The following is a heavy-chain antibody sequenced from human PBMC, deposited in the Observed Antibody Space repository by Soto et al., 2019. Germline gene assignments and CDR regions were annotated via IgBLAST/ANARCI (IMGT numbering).Heavy chain of an antibody. D-gene: IGHD6-6*01. CDR1: GGSISSDDYY. Sequence: PSETLSLTCTASGGSISSDDYYWSWIRQPPGKGLEWVGYIYYNGRTDYNPSLKSRVIISIDTSKNQFSLNLNSVSAADTAVYYCARDRSNSPDYFDYWGQGTLVTVSS. CDR3: ARDRSNSPDYFDY. J-gene: IGHJ4*02. V-gene: IGHV4-30-4*01. CDR2: IYYNGRT.